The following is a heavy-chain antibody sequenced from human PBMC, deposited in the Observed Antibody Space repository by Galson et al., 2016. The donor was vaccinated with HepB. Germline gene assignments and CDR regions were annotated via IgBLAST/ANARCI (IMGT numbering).Heavy chain of an antibody. CDR3: ARSCVEKVTSPSYYGMDV. CDR2: IIVIFGTT. J-gene: IGHJ6*02. V-gene: IGHV1-69*13. Sequence: SVKVSCKASGGTFNSYAVSWVRQAPGQGLEWMGGIIVIFGTTSYEEKFQGRVTITADESTNTAYMELSSLRSEDTAVYYCARSCVEKVTSPSYYGMDVWGQGTTVTVS. CDR1: GGTFNSYA. D-gene: IGHD4-23*01.